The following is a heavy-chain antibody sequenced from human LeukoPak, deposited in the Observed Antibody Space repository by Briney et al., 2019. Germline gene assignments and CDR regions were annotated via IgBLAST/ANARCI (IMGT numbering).Heavy chain of an antibody. D-gene: IGHD3-22*01. V-gene: IGHV4-61*08. Sequence: SQTLSLTCTVSGGSISSGGYYWSWIRQHPGKGLEWIGYIYYSGSTNYNPSLKSRVTISVDTSKNQFSLKLSSVTAADTAVYCCASLRSDSSGYYNLRIDYWGQGTLVTVSS. J-gene: IGHJ4*02. CDR2: IYYSGST. CDR3: ASLRSDSSGYYNLRIDY. CDR1: GGSISSGGYY.